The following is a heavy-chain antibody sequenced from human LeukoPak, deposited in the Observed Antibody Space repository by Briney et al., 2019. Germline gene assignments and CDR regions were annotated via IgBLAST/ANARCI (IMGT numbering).Heavy chain of an antibody. Sequence: PSETLSLTCTVSGGSISNYYWSWIRQPPGKALEWIAYIYYTGSTNYNPSLKSRVTISVDTSRNKFSLKLSSVTAADTAVYYCARDPIEMAGFDYWGQGTLATVS. CDR1: GGSISNYY. CDR2: IYYTGST. CDR3: ARDPIEMAGFDY. V-gene: IGHV4-59*01. J-gene: IGHJ4*02. D-gene: IGHD6-19*01.